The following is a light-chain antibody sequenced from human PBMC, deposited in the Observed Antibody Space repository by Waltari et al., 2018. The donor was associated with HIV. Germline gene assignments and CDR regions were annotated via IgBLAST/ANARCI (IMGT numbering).Light chain of an antibody. V-gene: IGLV4-69*01. CDR3: ATWGDSLSGPVV. CDR1: SGHSSYA. Sequence: QLVLTQSPSASASLGASVKLTCTLSSGHSSYAIAWHQQQPEKGPRYLMKFNSDGSHSKGDGIPDRFSGSSSGAERYLTISTLQSEDEADYYCATWGDSLSGPVVFGGGTKLTVL. J-gene: IGLJ2*01. CDR2: FNSDGSH.